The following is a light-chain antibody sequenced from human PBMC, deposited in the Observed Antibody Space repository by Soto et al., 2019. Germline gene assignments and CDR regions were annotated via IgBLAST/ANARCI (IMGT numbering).Light chain of an antibody. CDR2: GAS. CDR3: QQYNNWPIT. J-gene: IGKJ5*01. CDR1: QSVSSN. Sequence: ENVMTQSPATLSSSPGERATLSCRASQSVSSNLAWYQQKPGQAPRLLIYGASTRATGIPARFSGSGSGTEFTLTISSLQSEDFAVYYCQQYNNWPITFGQGTRLEIK. V-gene: IGKV3-15*01.